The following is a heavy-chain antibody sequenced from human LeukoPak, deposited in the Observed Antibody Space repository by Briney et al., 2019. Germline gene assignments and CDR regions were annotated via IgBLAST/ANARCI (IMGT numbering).Heavy chain of an antibody. CDR2: ISAYNANT. CDR1: GYTFTSYG. Sequence: ASVKVSCKASGYTFTSYGISWVRQAPGQGLEWMGWISAYNANTNYAQKLQGRVTMTTDTSTSTAYMELRSLRSDDTAVYYCATDRGYCSSTSCRNWFDPWGQGTLATVSS. J-gene: IGHJ5*02. D-gene: IGHD2-2*01. CDR3: ATDRGYCSSTSCRNWFDP. V-gene: IGHV1-18*01.